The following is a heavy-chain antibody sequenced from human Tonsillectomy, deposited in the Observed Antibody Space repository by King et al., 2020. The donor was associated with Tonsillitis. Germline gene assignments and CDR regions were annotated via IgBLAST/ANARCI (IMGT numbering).Heavy chain of an antibody. V-gene: IGHV4-61*02. CDR1: GGSISSGSYY. J-gene: IGHJ4*02. Sequence: QLQESGPGLVKPSQTLSLTCTVSGGSISSGSYYWSWIRQPAGKGLEWIGRIYTSGSTHYNPSLKIRVTMSLDTSKNQFSLKLSSVTAADTAVYYCARDQSIFGVANTLFDYWGQGTLVTVSS. CDR3: ARDQSIFGVANTLFDY. D-gene: IGHD3-3*01. CDR2: IYTSGST.